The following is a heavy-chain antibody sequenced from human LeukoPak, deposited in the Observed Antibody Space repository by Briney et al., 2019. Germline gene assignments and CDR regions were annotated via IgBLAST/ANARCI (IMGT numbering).Heavy chain of an antibody. V-gene: IGHV3-30*18. Sequence: GGSLRLSCAASGFSFSSDGMHWVRRAPGKGLEWVAVISYDGTKKVYRDSVRGRFTISRDNSKNTLYLQMNTLRVEDTAVYHCVKEQSSGYYRVADYWGQGTLVTVSS. CDR2: ISYDGTKK. D-gene: IGHD6-19*01. J-gene: IGHJ4*02. CDR1: GFSFSSDG. CDR3: VKEQSSGYYRVADY.